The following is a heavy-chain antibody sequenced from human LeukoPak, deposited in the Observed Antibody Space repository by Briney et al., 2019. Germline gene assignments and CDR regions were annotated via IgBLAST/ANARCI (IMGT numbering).Heavy chain of an antibody. CDR3: ATARQYYYDSSGYYFAY. V-gene: IGHV1-69*13. CDR1: GCTFSSYA. CDR2: IIPIIGTA. J-gene: IGHJ4*02. Sequence: SVKVSCKASGCTFSSYAISWVRQAPGQGLEWMGRIIPIIGTANYAQKFQGRVTITADESTSTAYMELSSLRSEDTAVYYYATARQYYYDSSGYYFAYWGQGTLVTVSS. D-gene: IGHD3-22*01.